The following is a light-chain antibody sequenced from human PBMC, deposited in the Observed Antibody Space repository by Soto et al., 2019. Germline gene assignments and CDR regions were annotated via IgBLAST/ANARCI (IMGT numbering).Light chain of an antibody. CDR3: SSYATSTV. CDR2: DVN. J-gene: IGLJ2*01. CDR1: SSDIGVYNF. V-gene: IGLV2-14*01. Sequence: QSALTQPASVSGSPGQSITISCTGTSSDIGVYNFVSWYQQHPGKAPKLMIYDVNLRPSGVSDRFSGSKSGNTASLTISGLQAEDEAHYYCSSYATSTVFGGGTKPHRP.